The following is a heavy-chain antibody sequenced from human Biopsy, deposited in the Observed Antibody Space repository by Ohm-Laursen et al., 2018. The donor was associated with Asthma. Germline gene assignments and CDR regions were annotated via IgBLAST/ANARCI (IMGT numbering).Heavy chain of an antibody. D-gene: IGHD4-17*01. CDR2: VFYSGTT. V-gene: IGHV4-30-4*01. J-gene: IGHJ6*02. CDR3: ARVASYGDLYFGIDV. Sequence: TLSLTYTVSGAYIGTPDYHWSWIRQSPGKGLEWIGFVFYSGTTHYSRSLERRLYISIDTARNEFSMRLRSLTAADTAVYFCARVASYGDLYFGIDVWGPGTTVSVS. CDR1: GAYIGTPDYH.